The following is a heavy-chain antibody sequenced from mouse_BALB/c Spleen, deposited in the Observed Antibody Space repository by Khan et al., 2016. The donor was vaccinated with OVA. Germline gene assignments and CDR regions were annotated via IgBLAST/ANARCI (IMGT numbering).Heavy chain of an antibody. J-gene: IGHJ2*01. D-gene: IGHD1-2*01. Sequence: DVKLVESGPGLVKPSQSLSLTCTVTGYSITSGYGWNWIRQFPGNKLEWMGYISYSGSTDYNPSLKSRISITRDTSKNQFFLQLNSVTTEETATYYCARTARIKYWGQGTTLTVSA. CDR3: ARTARIKY. V-gene: IGHV3-2*02. CDR2: ISYSGST. CDR1: GYSITSGYG.